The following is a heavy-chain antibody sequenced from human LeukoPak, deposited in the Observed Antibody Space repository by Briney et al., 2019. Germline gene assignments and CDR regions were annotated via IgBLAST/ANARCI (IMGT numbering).Heavy chain of an antibody. CDR2: IYYSRST. V-gene: IGHV4-39*01. CDR3: ASPLGPYYYDSSPLGAFDI. J-gene: IGHJ3*02. CDR1: GGSISSSSYY. Sequence: SETRSLTCTVSGGSISSSSYYWGWIRQPPGKGLEWSGSIYYSRSTYYNPSLKSRVTMSVDTYKDQFSPKMSFVTAAATAVYYCASPLGPYYYDSSPLGAFDIWGQGTMVTVSS. D-gene: IGHD3-22*01.